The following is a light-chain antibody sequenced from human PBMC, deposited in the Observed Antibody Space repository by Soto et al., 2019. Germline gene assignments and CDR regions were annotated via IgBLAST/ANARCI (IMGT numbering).Light chain of an antibody. CDR3: NSIRSSIPYV. CDR2: DVS. Sequence: QSVLTQPASVSGSPGQSITISCTGTSSDVGGYDYVSWYQQHPGKAPKLMIYDVSNRPSGVSNRFSGSKSGNTASLTISGLHAEHEAEDEGNSIRSSIPYVFGTGTKLTVL. CDR1: SSDVGGYDY. J-gene: IGLJ1*01. V-gene: IGLV2-14*03.